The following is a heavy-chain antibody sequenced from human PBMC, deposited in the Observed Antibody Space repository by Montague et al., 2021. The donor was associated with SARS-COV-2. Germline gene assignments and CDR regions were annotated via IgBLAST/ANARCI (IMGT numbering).Heavy chain of an antibody. CDR2: VNQSGTT. D-gene: IGHD2-21*02. V-gene: IGHV4-34*01. CDR1: GGSFSNYY. CDR3: ARGRRPVVVTGAGPAGRAFDI. Sequence: SETLSLTCAISGGSFSNYYWSWIRQPPGKGLEWMGEVNQSGTTIYNPSVKSGVTISEDTSKNQFYLRLNSVTAADTAVYYCARGRRPVVVTGAGPAGRAFDIWGQGTMVTVSS. J-gene: IGHJ3*02.